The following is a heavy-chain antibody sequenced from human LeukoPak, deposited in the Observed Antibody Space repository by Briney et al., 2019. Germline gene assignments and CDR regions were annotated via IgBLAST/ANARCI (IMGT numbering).Heavy chain of an antibody. J-gene: IGHJ4*02. CDR2: INSDGSST. D-gene: IGHD3-22*01. CDR1: GFTFSRYW. V-gene: IGHV3-74*01. Sequence: GGSLRLSCAASGFTFSRYWMHWVRQAPGKGLMWVSRINSDGSSTNYADSVKGRFTIPRDNAKNTLYLQMNSLRAEDTAVYYCARILKGTDSSGYRQSFFDYWGQGTLVTVSS. CDR3: ARILKGTDSSGYRQSFFDY.